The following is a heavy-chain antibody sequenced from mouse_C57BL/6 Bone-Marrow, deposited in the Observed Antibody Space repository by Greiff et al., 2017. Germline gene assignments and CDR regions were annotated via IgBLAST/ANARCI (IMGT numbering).Heavy chain of an antibody. J-gene: IGHJ4*01. D-gene: IGHD1-1*01. CDR2: IDPADSYT. CDR1: GYTFTSYW. Sequence: QVQLQQPGAELVMPGASVKLSCKASGYTFTSYWMHWVKQRPGQGLEWIGEIDPADSYTNYNQKFKGKSTLTVDKSSSTAYMQLSSLTSEDSAVYSGASITTVVATDDGMDYWGRGTAVTVSA. V-gene: IGHV1-69*01. CDR3: ASITTVVATDDGMDY.